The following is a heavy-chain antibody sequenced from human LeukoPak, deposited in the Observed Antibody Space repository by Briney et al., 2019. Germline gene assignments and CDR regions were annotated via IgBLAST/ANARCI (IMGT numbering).Heavy chain of an antibody. CDR2: INHSGST. CDR1: GGSFSGYY. V-gene: IGHV4-34*01. CDR3: AIYSYGYVKGC. D-gene: IGHD5-18*01. Sequence: PSETLSLTCAVYGGSFSGYYWSWIRQPPGKGLEWIGEINHSGSTNYNPSLKSRVTISVDTSKNQFSLKLSSVTAADTAVYYCAIYSYGYVKGCWGQGTLVTVSS. J-gene: IGHJ4*02.